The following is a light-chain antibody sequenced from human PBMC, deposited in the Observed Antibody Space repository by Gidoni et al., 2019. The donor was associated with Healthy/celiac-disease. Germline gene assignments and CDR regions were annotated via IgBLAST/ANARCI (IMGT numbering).Light chain of an antibody. CDR2: GAS. J-gene: IGKJ4*01. CDR3: QQYNNWPFT. V-gene: IGKV3-15*01. CDR1: QSVSSN. Sequence: EIVMTQSPATLSVSPGERATLSCRASQSVSSNLAWYQKKPGQAPRLLSYGASTRATGIPARFSSSGSGTEFTLTISSLQSEDFAVYYCQQYNNWPFTFXGXTKVEIK.